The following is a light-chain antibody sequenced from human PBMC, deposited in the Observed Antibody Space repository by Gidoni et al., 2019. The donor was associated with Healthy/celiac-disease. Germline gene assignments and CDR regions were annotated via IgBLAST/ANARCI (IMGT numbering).Light chain of an antibody. V-gene: IGKV1-5*03. Sequence: EIQMTQSPSTLSASVGDRVTITCRARQSISSWLAWYQQKPGKAPKLLIYKASSFESGVPSRFSGSGSGTEFTLTISSLQPDDFATYYCQQYNSYSGTFGQGTKVEIK. CDR2: KAS. J-gene: IGKJ1*01. CDR1: QSISSW. CDR3: QQYNSYSGT.